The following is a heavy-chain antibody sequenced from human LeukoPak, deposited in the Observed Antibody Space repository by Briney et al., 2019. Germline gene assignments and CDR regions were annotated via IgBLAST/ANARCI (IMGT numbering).Heavy chain of an antibody. CDR1: GYTFTSYG. J-gene: IGHJ5*02. CDR2: ISAYNGNT. V-gene: IGHV1-18*01. D-gene: IGHD3-10*01. CDR3: ARMTYYYGSGSYPNVDWFDP. Sequence: ASVKVSCKASGYTFTSYGISWVRQAPGQGLEWMGWISAYNGNTNYAQKLQGRVTMTTDTSTSTAYMEPRSLRSDDTAVYYCARMTYYYGSGSYPNVDWFDPWGQGTLVTVS.